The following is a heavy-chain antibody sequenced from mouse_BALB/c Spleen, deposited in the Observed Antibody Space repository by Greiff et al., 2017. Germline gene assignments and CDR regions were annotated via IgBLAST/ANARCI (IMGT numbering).Heavy chain of an antibody. CDR3: ARGGTTMITTTPFAY. V-gene: IGHV1-67*01. D-gene: IGHD2-4*01. CDR1: GYTFTDYA. CDR2: ISTYNGNT. Sequence: LQESGPEVVRPGVSVKISCKGSGYTFTDYAMHWVKQSHAKSLEWIGVISTYNGNTNYNQKFKGKATMTVDKSSSTAYMELARLTSEDSAIYYCARGGTTMITTTPFAYWGQGTLVTVSA. J-gene: IGHJ3*01.